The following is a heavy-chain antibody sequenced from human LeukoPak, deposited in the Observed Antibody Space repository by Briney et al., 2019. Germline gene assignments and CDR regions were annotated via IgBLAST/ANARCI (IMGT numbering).Heavy chain of an antibody. CDR2: ISGSGGST. Sequence: PGGSLRLSCAASGFTFSSYGMSWVRQAPGKGLEWVSAISGSGGSTYYADSVKGRFTISRDNSKNTLYLQMNSLRAEDTAVYYCAKDRIWRGSRNSGYDQFDYWGQGTLVTVSS. J-gene: IGHJ4*02. V-gene: IGHV3-23*01. CDR3: AKDRIWRGSRNSGYDQFDY. CDR1: GFTFSSYG. D-gene: IGHD5-12*01.